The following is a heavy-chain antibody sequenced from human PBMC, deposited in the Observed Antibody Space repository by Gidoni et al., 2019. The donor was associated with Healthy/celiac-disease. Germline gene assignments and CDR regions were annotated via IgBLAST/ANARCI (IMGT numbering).Heavy chain of an antibody. D-gene: IGHD3-16*01. J-gene: IGHJ4*02. Sequence: QVQLVESGGGVVQPGRSLSLSWAASGFTFSSYGMHWLRQAPGKGLEWVAVIWYDGSNKYNADSVKGRFTISRDNSKNTLYLQMNSLRAEDTAVYYCARDSNLGCDYWGQGTLVTVSS. CDR2: IWYDGSNK. CDR3: ARDSNLGCDY. V-gene: IGHV3-33*01. CDR1: GFTFSSYG.